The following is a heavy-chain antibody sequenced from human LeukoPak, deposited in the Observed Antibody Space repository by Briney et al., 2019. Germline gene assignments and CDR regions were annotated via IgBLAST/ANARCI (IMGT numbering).Heavy chain of an antibody. CDR3: ARVPPNPVTVNSYYYYMDV. J-gene: IGHJ6*03. CDR2: IIPIFGTA. CDR1: GGTFSSYA. D-gene: IGHD4-17*01. Sequence: SVKVSCKASGGTFSSYAISWVRQAPGQGLEWMGGIIPIFGTANYAQKFQGRVTITTDESTSTAYMELSSLRSEDTAVYYCARVPPNPVTVNSYYYYMDVWGKGTTVTVSS. V-gene: IGHV1-69*05.